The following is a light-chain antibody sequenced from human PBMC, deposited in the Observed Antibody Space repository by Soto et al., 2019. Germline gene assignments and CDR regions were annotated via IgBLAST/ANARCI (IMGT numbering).Light chain of an antibody. CDR2: GAS. J-gene: IGKJ4*01. V-gene: IGKV3-15*01. Sequence: EIVMTQSPATLSVSPGERATLSCRASQSLSNKLAWYQQKPGQAPRLLLYGASTRATGVPARFSGSGSGTEFTLTISSLQSEDFAVYYCQEYNNWHPITFGGGTK. CDR3: QEYNNWHPIT. CDR1: QSLSNK.